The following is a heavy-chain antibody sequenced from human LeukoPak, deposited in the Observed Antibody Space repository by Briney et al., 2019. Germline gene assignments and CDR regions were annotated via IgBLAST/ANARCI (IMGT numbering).Heavy chain of an antibody. V-gene: IGHV4-34*01. CDR2: ISHGGIP. CDR3: GIFMDVVPGSMS. Sequence: SETLSLTCGVYDGSLINYYCHWIRQAPGKGLEWIGEISHGGIPKHHPSLKSRVTMSQDTSKRQFSLKMNSMTAADTGVYYCGIFMDVVPGSMSWGLGTLVTVSS. CDR1: DGSLINYY. D-gene: IGHD2-21*01. J-gene: IGHJ4*02.